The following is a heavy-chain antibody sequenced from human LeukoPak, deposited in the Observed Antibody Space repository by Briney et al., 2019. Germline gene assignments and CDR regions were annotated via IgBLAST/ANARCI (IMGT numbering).Heavy chain of an antibody. J-gene: IGHJ6*03. Sequence: SETLSLTCTVSGGSISSYYWSWIRQPAGKGLEWIGRIYTSGSTNYNPSLKSRVTMSVDTSKNQFSLKLSSVTAADTAVYYCARGLVVPAAILDHYYYYYMDVWGKGTTVTVSS. CDR2: IYTSGST. V-gene: IGHV4-4*07. CDR1: GGSISSYY. CDR3: ARGLVVPAAILDHYYYYYMDV. D-gene: IGHD2-2*01.